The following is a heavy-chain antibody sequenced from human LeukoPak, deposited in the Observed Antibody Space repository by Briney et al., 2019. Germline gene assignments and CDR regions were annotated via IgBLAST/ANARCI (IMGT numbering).Heavy chain of an antibody. CDR2: FKSKTDGGAT. J-gene: IGHJ4*02. CDR1: GFTFSEFTFSNAW. V-gene: IGHV3-15*01. D-gene: IGHD2-2*01. CDR3: TADNCGSTSCYAHY. Sequence: GGPLRLSCVASGFTFSEFTFSNAWVSWVRQAPGKGLEWVGRFKSKTDGGATDYAAPVKGRFTISRDVSKTTLFLQMNGLKTEDTAVYYCTADNCGSTSCYAHYWGQGTLVTVSS.